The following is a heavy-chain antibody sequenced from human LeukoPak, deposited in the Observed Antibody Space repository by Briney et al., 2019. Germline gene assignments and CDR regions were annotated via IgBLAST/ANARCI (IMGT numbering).Heavy chain of an antibody. J-gene: IGHJ3*02. Sequence: GGSLRLSCAASGFTFSDYYMSWIRQAPGMGLEWVSYISSGGTTIFYADSVKGRFTISRDDAKNSLYLQMNSLRAGDTAVFYCARGSSSYYRDAFDIWGQGTMVTVSS. CDR2: ISSGGTTI. CDR3: ARGSSSYYRDAFDI. V-gene: IGHV3-11*04. D-gene: IGHD3-22*01. CDR1: GFTFSDYY.